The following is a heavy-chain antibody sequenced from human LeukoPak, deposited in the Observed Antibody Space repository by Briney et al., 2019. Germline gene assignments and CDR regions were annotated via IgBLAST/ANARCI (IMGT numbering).Heavy chain of an antibody. Sequence: GGSLRLSCAASGFSFSAYWMTWVRQAPGTGLEWVANISPAGSETYYVDPVKGRFSISRDNAKNLVYLQMNSLRAEDTAVYHCARFGYVAAVDVWGQGTPVTVSS. CDR2: ISPAGSET. J-gene: IGHJ4*02. CDR3: ARFGYVAAVDV. V-gene: IGHV3-7*01. CDR1: GFSFSAYW. D-gene: IGHD2-15*01.